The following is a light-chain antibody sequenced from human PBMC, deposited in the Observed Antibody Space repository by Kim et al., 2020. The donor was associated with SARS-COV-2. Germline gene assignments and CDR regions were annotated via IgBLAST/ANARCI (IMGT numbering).Light chain of an antibody. Sequence: VSVGDSVTTTCRASQNIADYIAWYQQKPGKVPKRLVYAASALRSGVPSRFSGSRSGTDFTLTISNLQPEEVATYYCQKYDSAPWMFGQRTKVDIK. CDR1: QNIADY. CDR2: AAS. CDR3: QKYDSAPWM. V-gene: IGKV1-27*01. J-gene: IGKJ1*01.